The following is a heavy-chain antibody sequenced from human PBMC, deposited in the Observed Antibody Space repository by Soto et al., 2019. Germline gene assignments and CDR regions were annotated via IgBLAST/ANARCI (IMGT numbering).Heavy chain of an antibody. J-gene: IGHJ3*02. CDR3: ARHRTTGYSLSAFDI. D-gene: IGHD1-1*01. Sequence: GESLKISCKGSGYSFTNFWIAWVRQMPGKGLEWMGIIYPGDSDTRYSPSFQGQVTISADKSISTAYLLWSSLKASDTAMYYCARHRTTGYSLSAFDIWGQGTMVTVSS. CDR2: IYPGDSDT. V-gene: IGHV5-51*01. CDR1: GYSFTNFW.